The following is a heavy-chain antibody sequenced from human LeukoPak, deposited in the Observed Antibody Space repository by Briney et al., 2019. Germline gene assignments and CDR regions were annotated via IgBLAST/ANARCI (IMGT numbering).Heavy chain of an antibody. CDR2: ISAYNGNT. CDR1: GYTFTSYG. V-gene: IGHV1-18*01. D-gene: IGHD3-16*01. Sequence: ASVKVSCKASGYTFTSYGISWVRQAPGQGLEWMGWISAYNGNTNYAQKLQGRVTMTTDTSTSTAYMELRSLRSDDTAVYYCARDLGVSYGSGSLGDWFDPWGQGTLVTVSS. CDR3: ARDLGVSYGSGSLGDWFDP. J-gene: IGHJ5*02.